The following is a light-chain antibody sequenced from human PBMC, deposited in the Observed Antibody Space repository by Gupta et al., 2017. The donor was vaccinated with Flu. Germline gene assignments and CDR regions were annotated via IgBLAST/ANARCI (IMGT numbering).Light chain of an antibody. CDR3: QDYGSSRWT. CDR2: DAS. CDR1: ESVTSNY. V-gene: IGKV3D-20*01. Sequence: ERVLTQSPATLSLSPGERATLSCGASESVTSNYVAWYQQKPGLAPRLLIYDASIRATGIADRFSGSGFGADFTLTISRLEPEDSAVYYCQDYGSSRWTFGQGTKVEIQ. J-gene: IGKJ1*01.